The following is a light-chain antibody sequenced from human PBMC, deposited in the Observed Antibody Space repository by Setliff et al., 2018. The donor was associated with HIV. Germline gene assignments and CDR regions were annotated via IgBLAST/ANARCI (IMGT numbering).Light chain of an antibody. CDR2: DVS. V-gene: IGLV2-11*01. Sequence: QSALTQPRSVSGSPGQSVTVPCTGSSSDVGAYNYVSWYQQHPGKAPKLIIYDVSKRPSGVPDRFSGSKSGDTASLTISGLQSEDEAGYYCCSYADTYSYIFGSGTKVTVL. CDR3: CSYADTYSYI. J-gene: IGLJ1*01. CDR1: SSDVGAYNY.